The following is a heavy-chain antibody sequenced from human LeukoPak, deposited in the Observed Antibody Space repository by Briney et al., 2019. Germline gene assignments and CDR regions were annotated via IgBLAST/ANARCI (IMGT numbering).Heavy chain of an antibody. CDR2: ISSVSGAL. CDR1: GFKFRSYS. D-gene: IGHD3-9*01. V-gene: IGHV3-21*01. Sequence: GGSLRLSCAASGFKFRSYSMNWVRQAPGKGLEWVSSISSVSGALYYADSVKGRFTISRDNAKNSLYLQMNSLRAEDTAIYYCARVDDWYDFDYWGQGTPATVSS. J-gene: IGHJ4*02. CDR3: ARVDDWYDFDY.